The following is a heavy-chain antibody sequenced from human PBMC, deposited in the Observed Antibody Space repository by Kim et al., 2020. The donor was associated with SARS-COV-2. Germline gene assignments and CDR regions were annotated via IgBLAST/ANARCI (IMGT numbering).Heavy chain of an antibody. CDR2: INRNSDST. J-gene: IGHJ4*02. CDR3: VRGYAGGPFDL. V-gene: IGHV3-20*01. D-gene: IGHD3-16*01. CDR1: GFTFDDYG. Sequence: GGSLRLSCAASGFTFDDYGMSWVRQAPGKGLEWVSGINRNSDSTGYADSVKGRFTISRDNAKNSLFLQMNSPRAEDTALYHCVRGYAGGPFDLWGQGNLVTVSS.